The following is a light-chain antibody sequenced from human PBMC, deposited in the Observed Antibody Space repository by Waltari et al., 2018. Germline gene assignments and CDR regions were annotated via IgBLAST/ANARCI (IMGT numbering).Light chain of an antibody. CDR1: QRFSSF. CDR3: QQRGNWPPWT. Sequence: EIVLTQSPATLSVSPGERATLSCRASQRFSSFLAWYQQKPGQAPRRRISYTSNRATGIPARFTVSGSVTDFTLTIRSLEPEDSAVYYCQQRGNWPPWTFGQGTKVEV. CDR2: YTS. J-gene: IGKJ1*01. V-gene: IGKV3-11*01.